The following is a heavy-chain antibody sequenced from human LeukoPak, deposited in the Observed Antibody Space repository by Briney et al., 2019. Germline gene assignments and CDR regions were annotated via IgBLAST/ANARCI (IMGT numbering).Heavy chain of an antibody. CDR3: ARVRASRWLQPHYFDY. D-gene: IGHD5-24*01. Sequence: KASGTLSLTCAVYGGSFSGYYWSWIRQPPGKGLEWIGEINHSGSTNYNPSLKSRVTISVDTSKNQFSLKLSSVTAADTAVYYCARVRASRWLQPHYFDYWGQGTLVTVSS. CDR2: INHSGST. CDR1: GGSFSGYY. J-gene: IGHJ4*02. V-gene: IGHV4-34*01.